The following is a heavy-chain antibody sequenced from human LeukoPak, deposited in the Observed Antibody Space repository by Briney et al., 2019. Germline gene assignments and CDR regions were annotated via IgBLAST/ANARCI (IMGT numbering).Heavy chain of an antibody. V-gene: IGHV3-23*01. CDR3: AKGNWNKLEVFDY. Sequence: GGSLRLSCVASGFTFSNYAMSWVRQAPGKGPEWVSGSRSSGDSTYYADSVKGRFTISRGNSKNTLYLQMNSLRAEDTALYYCAKGNWNKLEVFDYWGQGILVTVSS. CDR2: SRSSGDST. J-gene: IGHJ4*02. D-gene: IGHD1/OR15-1a*01. CDR1: GFTFSNYA.